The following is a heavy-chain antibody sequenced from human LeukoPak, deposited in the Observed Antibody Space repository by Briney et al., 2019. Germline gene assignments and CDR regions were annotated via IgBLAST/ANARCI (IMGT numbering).Heavy chain of an antibody. D-gene: IGHD3-22*01. J-gene: IGHJ4*02. CDR2: IYYSGST. V-gene: IGHV4-31*03. Sequence: TLSLTCTVSGGSISSGGYYWSWIRQHPGKGLEWIGCIYYSGSTYYNPSLKSRVTISVDTSKNQFSLKLSSVTAADTAVYYCARTVPGYYDSSGYFEGGTFDYWGQGTLVTVSS. CDR3: ARTVPGYYDSSGYFEGGTFDY. CDR1: GGSISSGGYY.